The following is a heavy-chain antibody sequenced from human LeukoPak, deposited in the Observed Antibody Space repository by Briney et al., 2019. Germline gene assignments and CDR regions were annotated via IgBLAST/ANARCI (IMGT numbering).Heavy chain of an antibody. CDR3: ARVGTYYYDSSGYSDAFDI. CDR2: IYYSGST. Sequence: SETLSLTCTVSGGSISSYYWSWIRQPPGKGLEWIGHIYYSGSTNYNPSLKSRVTISVDTSKNQFSLKLSSVTAADTAVYYCARVGTYYYDSSGYSDAFDIWGQGTMVTVSS. CDR1: GGSISSYY. V-gene: IGHV4-59*01. J-gene: IGHJ3*02. D-gene: IGHD3-22*01.